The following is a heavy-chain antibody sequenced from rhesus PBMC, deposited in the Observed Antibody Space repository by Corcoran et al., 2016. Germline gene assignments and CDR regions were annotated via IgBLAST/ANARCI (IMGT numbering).Heavy chain of an antibody. D-gene: IGHD2-39*02. V-gene: IGHV4-160*01. Sequence: QVQLQESGPGLVKPSETLSLTCAVSGGSLSGYYWSWIRQPPGKGLEWIGRIYGSGGNTDYNPSLKSRVTISTDTSKNQFSLKLNSVTAADTAVYYCARHGGYCSGDVCYTDNRFDVWGPGVLVTVSS. J-gene: IGHJ5-1*01. CDR2: IYGSGGNT. CDR3: ARHGGYCSGDVCYTDNRFDV. CDR1: GGSLSGYY.